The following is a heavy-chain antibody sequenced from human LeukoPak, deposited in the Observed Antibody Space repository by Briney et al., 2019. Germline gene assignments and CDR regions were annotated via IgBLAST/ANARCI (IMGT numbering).Heavy chain of an antibody. Sequence: MSSETLSLTCAVYGESFSGYYWSWIRQPPGKGLEWIGEINHSGSTNYNPSLKSRVTISVDTSKNQFSLKLSSVTAADTAVYYCARGGPELAARPYYYYGMDVWGQGTTVTVSS. J-gene: IGHJ6*02. CDR1: GESFSGYY. CDR3: ARGGPELAARPYYYYGMDV. V-gene: IGHV4-34*01. D-gene: IGHD6-6*01. CDR2: INHSGST.